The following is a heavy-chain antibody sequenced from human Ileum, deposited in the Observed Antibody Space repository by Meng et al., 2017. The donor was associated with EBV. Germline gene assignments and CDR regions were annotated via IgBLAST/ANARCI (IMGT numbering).Heavy chain of an antibody. V-gene: IGHV4-34*01. CDR1: GGSLSGAY. J-gene: IGHJ4*02. CDR2: ITHSGST. Sequence: QQVAAGSCQPLQPLPLTCAVYGGSLSGAYWSRIRQPPGKGLEWFREITHSGSTNYNSSLKSRVTILVDTSKNQLSLKMNSVTAADTAVYYCARCYDSSGYYELNHFDHWGQGTLVTVSS. D-gene: IGHD3-22*01. CDR3: ARCYDSSGYYELNHFDH.